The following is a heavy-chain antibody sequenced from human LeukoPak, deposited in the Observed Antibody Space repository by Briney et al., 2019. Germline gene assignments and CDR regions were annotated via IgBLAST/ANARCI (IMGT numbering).Heavy chain of an antibody. J-gene: IGHJ4*02. CDR3: AKDQDYDILTGYLGSLDY. Sequence: PGGSLRLSCAASGFTFSSYAMSWVRQAPGKGPEWVSAISGSGGSTYYADSVKGRFTISRDNSKNTLYLQMNSLRAEDTAVYYCAKDQDYDILTGYLGSLDYWGQGTLVTVSS. D-gene: IGHD3-9*01. V-gene: IGHV3-23*01. CDR1: GFTFSSYA. CDR2: ISGSGGST.